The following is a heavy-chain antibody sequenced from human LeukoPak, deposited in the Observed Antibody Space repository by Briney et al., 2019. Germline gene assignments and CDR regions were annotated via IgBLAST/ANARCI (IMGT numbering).Heavy chain of an antibody. V-gene: IGHV1-18*01. CDR2: ISAYNGNT. J-gene: IGHJ4*02. CDR3: ARDPPIAAAGTFPRHGIDY. D-gene: IGHD6-13*01. Sequence: GASVKVSCKASGYTFTSYGISWVRQAPGQGLEWMGWISAYNGNTSYAQKFQGRVTMTRDTSTSTVYMELSSLRSEDTAVYYCARDPPIAAAGTFPRHGIDYWGQGTLVTVSS. CDR1: GYTFTSYG.